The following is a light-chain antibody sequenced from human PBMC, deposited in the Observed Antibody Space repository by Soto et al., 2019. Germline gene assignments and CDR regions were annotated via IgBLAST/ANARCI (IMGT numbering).Light chain of an antibody. CDR1: HDISTF. J-gene: IGKJ5*01. Sequence: DIQLTQSPSLLSASIGDRVTITCRASHDISTFLAWYQQKPGKAPKLLIYEASTLQSGVPSRFSGSGSGTDFTLTISGLLPEDFAAYHCQQLYTLPFTCGQGTRLEIK. V-gene: IGKV1-9*01. CDR2: EAS. CDR3: QQLYTLPFT.